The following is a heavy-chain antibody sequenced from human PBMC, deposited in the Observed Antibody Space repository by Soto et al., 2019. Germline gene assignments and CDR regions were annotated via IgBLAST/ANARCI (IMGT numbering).Heavy chain of an antibody. J-gene: IGHJ6*02. V-gene: IGHV3-21*01. CDR3: ARGAMSRDYYYYGMDF. D-gene: IGHD3-10*01. CDR2: ISSSSSYI. CDR1: GFTFSSYS. Sequence: EVQLVESGGGLVKPGGSLRLSCAASGFTFSSYSMNWVRQAPGKGLEWVSSISSSSSYIYYADSVKGRFTISRDNAKNSLYLQMNSLRAEDTAVYYCARGAMSRDYYYYGMDFWGQGTTVTVSS.